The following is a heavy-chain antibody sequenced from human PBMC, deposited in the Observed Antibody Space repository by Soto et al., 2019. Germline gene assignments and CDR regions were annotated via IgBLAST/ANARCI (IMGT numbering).Heavy chain of an antibody. J-gene: IGHJ6*02. CDR3: ARDFTDSSGPTLGMGV. D-gene: IGHD6-19*01. CDR2: IYYSGST. CDR1: GGSISSGGYY. Sequence: QVQLQESGPGLVKPSKTLSLTCTVSGGSISSGGYYWSWIRQHPGKGLEWIGYIYYSGSTYYNPSLKSRVTISVDTSKDQFSLKLSSVTAADTAVYYCARDFTDSSGPTLGMGVWGQGTTVTVSS. V-gene: IGHV4-31*03.